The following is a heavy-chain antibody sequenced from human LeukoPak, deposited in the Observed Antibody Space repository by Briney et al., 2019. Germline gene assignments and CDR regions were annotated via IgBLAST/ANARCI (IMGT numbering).Heavy chain of an antibody. CDR3: AREWRDGGNSLNRAFDI. J-gene: IGHJ3*02. D-gene: IGHD4-23*01. Sequence: GASVKVSCKASGYTFTSYAMNWVRQAPGQGLEWMGWINTNTGNPTYAQGFTGRFVFSLDTSVSTAYLQISSLKAEDTAVYYCAREWRDGGNSLNRAFDIWGQGTMVTVSS. V-gene: IGHV7-4-1*02. CDR2: INTNTGNP. CDR1: GYTFTSYA.